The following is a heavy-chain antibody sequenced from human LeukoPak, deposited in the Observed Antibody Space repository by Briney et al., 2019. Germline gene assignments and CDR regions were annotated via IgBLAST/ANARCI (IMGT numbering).Heavy chain of an antibody. D-gene: IGHD6-6*01. CDR2: ISSSGSTI. Sequence: GGSLRLSCAASGFTFSSYEMNWVRQAPGKGLEWVSYISSSGSTIYYADSVKGRFTISRDNSKNTLYLQMNSLRAEDTAVYYCARDRYSSSSLNWFDPWGQGTLVTVSS. CDR3: ARDRYSSSSLNWFDP. CDR1: GFTFSSYE. J-gene: IGHJ5*02. V-gene: IGHV3-48*03.